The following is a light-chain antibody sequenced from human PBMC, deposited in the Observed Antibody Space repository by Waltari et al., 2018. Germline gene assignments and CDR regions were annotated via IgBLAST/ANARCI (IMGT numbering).Light chain of an antibody. V-gene: IGKV3-20*01. CDR2: SAS. Sequence: SGRASQSVTRTSAWYQQKPGQAPRLLIYSASNRATGIPDRFSGIGSGTDFSLTISRLEPEDFAVYYCQHYLRLPATFGQGTKVEIK. J-gene: IGKJ1*01. CDR1: QSVTRTS. CDR3: QHYLRLPAT.